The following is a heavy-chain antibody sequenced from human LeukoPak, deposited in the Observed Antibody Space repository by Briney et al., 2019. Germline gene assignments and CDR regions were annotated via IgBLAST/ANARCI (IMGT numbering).Heavy chain of an antibody. D-gene: IGHD6-13*01. CDR3: ARVRSAAAGPLDY. CDR1: GFTFSSYW. Sequence: QPGGSLRLSCAASGFTFSSYWMHWVRQAPGRGLEWVANINHDATEKYYVDSVKGRFTITRDNAKKSLYLQMNRLRADDTAVYHCARVRSAAAGPLDYWGQGTLVTVSS. J-gene: IGHJ4*02. CDR2: INHDATEK. V-gene: IGHV3-7*01.